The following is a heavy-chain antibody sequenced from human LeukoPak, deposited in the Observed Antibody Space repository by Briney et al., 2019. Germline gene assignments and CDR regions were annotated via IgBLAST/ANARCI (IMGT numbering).Heavy chain of an antibody. Sequence: GGSLRLSCAASGFTFSTYIINWVSQAPGKGLEWVSYISGSGNTIYYADSVKGRFTVSRDNAKNSLFLQMNSLRAEDTAVYYCAGTMASGDPKIAPYNWFDPWGQGTLVTVSS. CDR3: AGTMASGDPKIAPYNWFDP. V-gene: IGHV3-48*01. J-gene: IGHJ5*02. CDR2: ISGSGNTI. CDR1: GFTFSTYI. D-gene: IGHD3-10*01.